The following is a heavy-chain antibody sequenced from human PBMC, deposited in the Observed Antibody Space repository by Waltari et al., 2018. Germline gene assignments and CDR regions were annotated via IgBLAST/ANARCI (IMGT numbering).Heavy chain of an antibody. Sequence: EVQLVESGGGLVQPGGSLGLSCAASGFTLSRFWMRWARQAPGKGLEWVANINQDGSGTYYVDSVKGRFTISRDNAKNSVFLQMNSLRAEDTAVYYCQRGDYWGQGTLVTVSS. J-gene: IGHJ4*02. CDR2: INQDGSGT. CDR1: GFTLSRFW. V-gene: IGHV3-7*04. CDR3: QRGDY.